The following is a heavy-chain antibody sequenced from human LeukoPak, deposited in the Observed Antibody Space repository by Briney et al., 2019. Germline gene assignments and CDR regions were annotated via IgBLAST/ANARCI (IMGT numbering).Heavy chain of an antibody. CDR2: INSDGSST. J-gene: IGHJ3*02. V-gene: IGHV3-74*01. CDR3: ASSIVGDTRGYDAFDI. Sequence: GGSLRLSCAASGFTFSSYWMHWVRQAPGKGLVWVSRINSDGSSTSYADSVKGRFTISRDNAKNTLYLQMSSLRAEDTAVYYCASSIVGDTRGYDAFDIWGQGTMVTVSS. D-gene: IGHD1-26*01. CDR1: GFTFSSYW.